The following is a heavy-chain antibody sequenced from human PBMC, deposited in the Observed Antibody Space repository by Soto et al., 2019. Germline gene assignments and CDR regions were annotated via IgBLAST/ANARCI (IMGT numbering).Heavy chain of an antibody. CDR2: IVVGSGNT. J-gene: IGHJ4*02. V-gene: IGHV1-58*01. D-gene: IGHD2-15*01. CDR1: GFTFTSSS. CDR3: AAGLSVARFDY. Sequence: SVKVSCKASGFTFTSSSVQWVRQARGQRLEWIGWIVVGSGNTNYAQKFQERVTITRDMSTSTAYMELSSLRSEDTAVYYCAAGLSVARFDYWGQGSLVTVSS.